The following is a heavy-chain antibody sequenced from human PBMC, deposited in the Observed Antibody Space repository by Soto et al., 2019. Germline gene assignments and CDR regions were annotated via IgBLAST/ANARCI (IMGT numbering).Heavy chain of an antibody. D-gene: IGHD3-22*01. CDR1: GYTFTSYG. Sequence: SSVQVSCKASGYTFTSYGISWVRQAPGQGLEWMGWISAYNGNTNYAQKLQGRVTMTTDTSTSTAYMEMRSLGSDDTAVYYCARGALGSSVKPVYLDYWGQGSLGTVSS. V-gene: IGHV1-18*01. CDR3: ARGALGSSVKPVYLDY. J-gene: IGHJ4*02. CDR2: ISAYNGNT.